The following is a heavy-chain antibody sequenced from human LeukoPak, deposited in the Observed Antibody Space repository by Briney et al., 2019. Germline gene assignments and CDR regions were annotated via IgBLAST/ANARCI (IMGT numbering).Heavy chain of an antibody. V-gene: IGHV1-2*02. D-gene: IGHD6-13*01. J-gene: IGHJ3*02. CDR2: INPNSGDT. CDR3: ARGETEETGTRPDAFDI. Sequence: ASAKVSCKASGYTFTGYYMHWVRQAPGQGLEWMGWINPNSGDTKYAQKFQGRVTMTRDTSISTAYMELTRLRSDDSAVYYCARGETEETGTRPDAFDIWGQGTMVTVPS. CDR1: GYTFTGYY.